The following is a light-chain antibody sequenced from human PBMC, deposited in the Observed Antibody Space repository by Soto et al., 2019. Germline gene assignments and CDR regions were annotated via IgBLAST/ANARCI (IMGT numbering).Light chain of an antibody. CDR1: QSVSSN. CDR2: GAS. CDR3: QQYNNWPPFT. J-gene: IGKJ3*01. Sequence: EIVMTQSPATLSVSPGERATLSCRASQSVSSNLAWYQQKPGQAPRLLIYGASTRATGIPARFSGSGSGTEFTLTISSLQSEDFKVYYCQQYNNWPPFTFGPGTKVDSK. V-gene: IGKV3-15*01.